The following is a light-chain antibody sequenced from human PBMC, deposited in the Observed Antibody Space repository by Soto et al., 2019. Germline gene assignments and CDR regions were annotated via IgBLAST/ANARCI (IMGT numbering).Light chain of an antibody. Sequence: DIHMTQSPSSLSTSVGDRVTITCRASENINKYVNWFQLRPGKPPKVLIYGASSLRSGVPSRFSGSGSRRDFTLTITSLQPEDSATYYCQQSYGTPRTFGQGTKVDIK. CDR3: QQSYGTPRT. V-gene: IGKV1-39*01. CDR2: GAS. CDR1: ENINKY. J-gene: IGKJ1*01.